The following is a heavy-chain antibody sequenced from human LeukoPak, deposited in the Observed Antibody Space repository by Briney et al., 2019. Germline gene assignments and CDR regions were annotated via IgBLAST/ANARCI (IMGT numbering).Heavy chain of an antibody. Sequence: GGSLRLSCAASGFTFSTYSMNWVRQAPGKGLEWVSCISGSGRYKDYADSVKGRFTISRGNPKNSLSLQMNSLRAEDTAVYYCASHRDGYNPFDYWGQGTLVTVSS. V-gene: IGHV3-21*01. CDR3: ASHRDGYNPFDY. CDR2: ISGSGRYK. J-gene: IGHJ4*02. CDR1: GFTFSTYS. D-gene: IGHD5-24*01.